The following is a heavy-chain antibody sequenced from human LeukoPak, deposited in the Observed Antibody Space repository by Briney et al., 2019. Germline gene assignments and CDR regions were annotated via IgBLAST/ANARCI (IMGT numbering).Heavy chain of an antibody. CDR2: INHSGST. CDR1: GVSFSGYY. J-gene: IGHJ4*02. Sequence: SETLSLTCAVYGVSFSGYYWSWIRQPPGKGLEWIGEINHSGSTNYNPSLKSRVTISVDTSKNQFSLKLSSVTAADTAVYYCASLGSGFDYWGQGTLVTVSS. V-gene: IGHV4-34*01. D-gene: IGHD3-10*01. CDR3: ASLGSGFDY.